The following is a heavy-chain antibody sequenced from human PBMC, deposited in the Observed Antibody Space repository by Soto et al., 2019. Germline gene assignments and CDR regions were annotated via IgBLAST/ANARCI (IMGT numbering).Heavy chain of an antibody. Sequence: ASVKVSCKASGYTFTSYGISWVRQAPGQGLEWMGWISAYNGNTNYAQKLQGRVTMTTDTCTSTAYMELRSLRSDDTAVYYCARDPKNRWLVQDNWFDPWGQGTLVTVSS. CDR2: ISAYNGNT. V-gene: IGHV1-18*01. CDR3: ARDPKNRWLVQDNWFDP. D-gene: IGHD6-19*01. J-gene: IGHJ5*02. CDR1: GYTFTSYG.